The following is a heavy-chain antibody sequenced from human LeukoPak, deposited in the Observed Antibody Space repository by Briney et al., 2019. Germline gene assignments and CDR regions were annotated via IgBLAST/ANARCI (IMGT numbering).Heavy chain of an antibody. CDR3: AGRPSSTIP. D-gene: IGHD5/OR15-5a*01. CDR2: INQDGSEK. V-gene: IGHV3-7*01. J-gene: IGHJ4*02. CDR1: GFTFSSFW. Sequence: PGGSLRLSCAASGFTFSSFWMSWVRQAPGKGLEWAANINQDGSEKYCVDSVKGRFTVSRDNAKNSLYLQMNSLRAEDTAAYYCAGRPSSTIPWGQGTLVTVSS.